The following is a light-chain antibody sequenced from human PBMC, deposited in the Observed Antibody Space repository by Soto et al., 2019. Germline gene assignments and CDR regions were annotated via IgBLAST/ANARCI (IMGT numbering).Light chain of an antibody. CDR3: AAWDDSLRGVV. CDR2: RNA. CDR1: FSTLGSNF. Sequence: QSVLTQPPSASGTPGRGATISVSGTFSTLGSNFVSWYQHLPGAAPKLLTSRNAQRPSGVPDRFSGSKSGTSASLAISGLRSEDEADYHCAAWDDSLRGVVFGGGTQLTVL. V-gene: IGLV1-47*01. J-gene: IGLJ2*01.